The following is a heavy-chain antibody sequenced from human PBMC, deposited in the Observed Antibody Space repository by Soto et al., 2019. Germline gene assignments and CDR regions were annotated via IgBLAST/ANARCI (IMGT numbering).Heavy chain of an antibody. CDR2: ISSSSSTI. D-gene: IGHD3-3*01. CDR1: GFTFSSYS. CDR3: AKCPVVRPWAEWFDLYYFDY. Sequence: PGGSLRLSCAASGFTFSSYSMNWVRQAPGKGLEWVSYISSSSSTIYYADSVKGRFTISRDNAKNSLYLQMNSPRAEDTAVYYCAKCPVVRPWAEWFDLYYFDYWGQGTLVTVSS. J-gene: IGHJ4*02. V-gene: IGHV3-48*01.